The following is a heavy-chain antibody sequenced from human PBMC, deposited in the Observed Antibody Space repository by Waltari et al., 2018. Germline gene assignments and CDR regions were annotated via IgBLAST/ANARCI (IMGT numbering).Heavy chain of an antibody. Sequence: QVQLQESGPGLVKPSETLSLTCSVSGASIYSHYWSWIRQPPGKGLEWLGSFYYSGGPNYNPSLLGLVSISLHTSKNEVSLKLTSVTAADTAVYYCARSTSCYYSPFDSWGQGTLVTVSS. V-gene: IGHV4-59*11. J-gene: IGHJ4*02. D-gene: IGHD3-22*01. CDR3: ARSTSCYYSPFDS. CDR2: FYYSGGP. CDR1: GASIYSHY.